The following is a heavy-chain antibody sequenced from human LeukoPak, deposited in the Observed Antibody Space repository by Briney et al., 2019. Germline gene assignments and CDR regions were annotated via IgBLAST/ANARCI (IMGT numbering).Heavy chain of an antibody. J-gene: IGHJ5*02. CDR2: IYYSGNT. Sequence: KPSQTLSLTCTVSGGSISSGGYYWSWIRQHPGKCLEWIGYIYYSGNTYYNPSLKSRVTISLDTSKNQFSLKLSSVTAADTAVYYCAGGRDYSNWFDPWGQGTLVTVSS. CDR1: GGSISSGGYY. D-gene: IGHD3-16*01. V-gene: IGHV4-31*03. CDR3: AGGRDYSNWFDP.